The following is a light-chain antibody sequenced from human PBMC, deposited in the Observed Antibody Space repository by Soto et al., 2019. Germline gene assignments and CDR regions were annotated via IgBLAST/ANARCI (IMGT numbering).Light chain of an antibody. CDR1: QSISSY. Sequence: GDGVTITCRASQSISSYLNWYQQKPGKAPKLLIYAASSLQSGVPSRFSGSGSGTEFTLTISSLQSEDFAVYYCQQYYRWPPLLGQGTRLEI. V-gene: IGKV1-39*01. J-gene: IGKJ5*01. CDR2: AAS. CDR3: QQYYRWPPL.